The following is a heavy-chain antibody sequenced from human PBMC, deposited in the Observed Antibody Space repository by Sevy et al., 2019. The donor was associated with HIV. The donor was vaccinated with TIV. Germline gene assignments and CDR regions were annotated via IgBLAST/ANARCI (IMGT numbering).Heavy chain of an antibody. Sequence: GGSLRLSCAASGFTFSSYAMRWVRQAPGKGLEWVSAISGSGGSTYYADSVKGRFTISRDNSKNTLYLQMNSLRAEDTAVYYCANYYGSGSYSHRYMDVWGKGTTVTVSS. CDR3: ANYYGSGSYSHRYMDV. CDR1: GFTFSSYA. J-gene: IGHJ6*03. V-gene: IGHV3-23*01. CDR2: ISGSGGST. D-gene: IGHD3-10*01.